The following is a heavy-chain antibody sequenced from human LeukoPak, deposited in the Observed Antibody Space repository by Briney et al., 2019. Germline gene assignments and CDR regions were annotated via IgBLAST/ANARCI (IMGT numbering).Heavy chain of an antibody. D-gene: IGHD1-26*01. V-gene: IGHV4-39*07. J-gene: IGHJ4*02. CDR1: GGSISSSSYY. Sequence: PSETLSLTCTVSGGSISSSSYYWGWIRQPPGKGLEWIGSIYYSGSTYYNPSLKSRVTISVDTSKNQFSLKVNSVTAADTAVYYCARETGFIVGPTPAGEFDYWGQGTLVTVSS. CDR2: IYYSGST. CDR3: ARETGFIVGPTPAGEFDY.